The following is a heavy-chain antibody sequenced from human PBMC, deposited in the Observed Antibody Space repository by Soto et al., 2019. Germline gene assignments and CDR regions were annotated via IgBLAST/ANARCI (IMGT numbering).Heavy chain of an antibody. D-gene: IGHD3-22*01. J-gene: IGHJ4*02. CDR3: ARARAYYYDSSGYYVY. V-gene: IGHV1-18*01. Sequence: ASVKVSCKASGYTFTSYGISWVRQAPGQGLEWMGWISAYNGNTNYAQKLQGRVTMTTDTSTSTAYMELRSLRSDDTAVYYCARARAYYYDSSGYYVYWGQGTLVTVSS. CDR2: ISAYNGNT. CDR1: GYTFTSYG.